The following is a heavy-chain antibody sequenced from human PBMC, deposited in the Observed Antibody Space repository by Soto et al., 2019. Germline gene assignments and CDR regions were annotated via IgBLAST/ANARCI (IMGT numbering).Heavy chain of an antibody. V-gene: IGHV1-2*04. CDR1: GYTFTGYY. Sequence: QVQLVQSGAEVQKPGASVKASCKASGYTFTGYYMHWVRQAPGQGLEWMGWINPNSGGTNYAQKFQGWVTMTRDTSISTAYMELSRLRSDDTAVYYCARVGGYYDILTGYYYNNWFDPWGQGTLVTVSS. CDR3: ARVGGYYDILTGYYYNNWFDP. J-gene: IGHJ5*02. CDR2: INPNSGGT. D-gene: IGHD3-9*01.